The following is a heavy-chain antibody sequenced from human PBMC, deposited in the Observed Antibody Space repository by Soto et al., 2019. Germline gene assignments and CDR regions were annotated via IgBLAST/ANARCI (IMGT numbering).Heavy chain of an antibody. V-gene: IGHV1-69*13. CDR2: IIPIFGTA. CDR1: GGTFSSYA. J-gene: IGHJ5*02. Sequence: GASVKVSCKASGGTFSSYAISWVRQAPGQGLEWMGGIIPIFGTANYAQKFQGRVTITADESTSTAYMELSSLRSEDTAVYYCARDGYSLIPYNWFDPWGQGTLVTVSS. CDR3: ARDGYSLIPYNWFDP. D-gene: IGHD5-18*01.